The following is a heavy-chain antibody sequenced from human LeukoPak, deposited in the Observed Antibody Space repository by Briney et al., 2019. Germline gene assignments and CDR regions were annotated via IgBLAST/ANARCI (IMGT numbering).Heavy chain of an antibody. D-gene: IGHD3-10*01. CDR2: ISGRSNYI. J-gene: IGHJ3*02. V-gene: IGHV3-21*01. CDR3: ARLGFGHTDAFDI. Sequence: GGSLRPTCAASGFTFSSYSMNWVRQAPGKGLEWVSFISGRSNYIYYADSVRGRFTISRDNAKNSLYLQMNSLRAEDTAVYYCARLGFGHTDAFDIWGQGTMVTVSS. CDR1: GFTFSSYS.